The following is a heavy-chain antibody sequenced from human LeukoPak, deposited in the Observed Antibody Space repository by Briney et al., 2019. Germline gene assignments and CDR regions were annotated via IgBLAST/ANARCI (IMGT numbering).Heavy chain of an antibody. CDR3: ARPQSKWELLSYFDY. CDR2: ISYDGSNK. Sequence: GRSLRLSCAASGFTFSNYAMHWVRQAPGKGLAWVAVISYDGSNKYYTDSVKGRFTISRDNSKNTLYLQMSSLRAEDTSMYYCARPQSKWELLSYFDYWGQGTLVTVSS. V-gene: IGHV3-30-3*01. J-gene: IGHJ4*02. CDR1: GFTFSNYA. D-gene: IGHD1-26*01.